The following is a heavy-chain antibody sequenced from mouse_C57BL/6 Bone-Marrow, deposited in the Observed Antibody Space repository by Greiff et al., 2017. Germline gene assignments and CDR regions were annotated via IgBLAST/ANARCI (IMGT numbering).Heavy chain of an antibody. Sequence: VQLKESGPGLVAPPQSLSINFTGPGFSLTSHGLDWVCQPSGKGSEWLGVIWGGGSTNYNSALMSRLSISKDNSKSQVFLKMNSLQTDDTAMYYCAKHGDYYGSSYFYAMDYWGQGTSVTVSS. CDR1: GFSLTSHG. CDR2: IWGGGST. D-gene: IGHD1-1*01. J-gene: IGHJ4*01. V-gene: IGHV2-9*01. CDR3: AKHGDYYGSSYFYAMDY.